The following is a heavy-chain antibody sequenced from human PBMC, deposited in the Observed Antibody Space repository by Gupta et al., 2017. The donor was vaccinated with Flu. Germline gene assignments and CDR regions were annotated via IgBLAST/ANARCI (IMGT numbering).Heavy chain of an antibody. D-gene: IGHD5-18*01. Sequence: GKGLEWLSYMGSRGGGDGAINYADSVKGRFTISRDNAKNSLYLQMNSLRAEDTALYYCAAEGNTGNNDAFDIWGRGTMVTVSS. V-gene: IGHV3-48*03. J-gene: IGHJ3*02. CDR3: AAEGNTGNNDAFDI. CDR2: MGSRGGGDGAI.